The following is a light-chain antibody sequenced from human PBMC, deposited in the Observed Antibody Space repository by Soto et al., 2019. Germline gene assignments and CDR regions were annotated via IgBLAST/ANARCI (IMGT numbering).Light chain of an antibody. CDR1: RSVRSN. CDR3: QQYNNWPL. CDR2: GAS. V-gene: IGKV3-15*01. Sequence: EVVMTQSPDTLSVSPGERVTLSCKASRSVRSNLAWYQQKPGQAPRLLISGASTRATGITDRFSGSGSGTEFTLTINSLQSEDFAVYYCQQYNNWPLFGQGTRLE. J-gene: IGKJ5*01.